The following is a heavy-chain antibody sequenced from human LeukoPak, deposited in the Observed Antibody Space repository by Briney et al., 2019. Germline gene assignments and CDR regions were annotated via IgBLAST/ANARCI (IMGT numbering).Heavy chain of an antibody. J-gene: IGHJ5*02. CDR1: GYSINSGYY. CDR3: ARAGTYYYDSSGYGIQAPGYNWFDP. CDR2: INHSGST. Sequence: KPSETLSLTCTVSGYSINSGYYWSWIRQPPGKGLEWIGEINHSGSTNYNPSLKSRVTISVDTSKNQFSLKLSSVTAADTAVYYCARAGTYYYDSSGYGIQAPGYNWFDPWGQGTLVTVSS. D-gene: IGHD3-22*01. V-gene: IGHV4-34*01.